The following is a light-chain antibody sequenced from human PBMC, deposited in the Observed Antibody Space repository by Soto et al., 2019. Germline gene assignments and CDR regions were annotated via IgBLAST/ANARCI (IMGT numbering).Light chain of an antibody. CDR1: SSDVGGYNY. CDR3: SSYTTSNTRQIV. V-gene: IGLV2-14*03. CDR2: DVS. Sequence: QSALTQPASVSGSPGQSIPISCTGTSSDVGGYNYVSWYQHHPGKAPKLIIYDVSNRPSGVSIRFSGSKSDNTASLTISGLQPEDEADYHCSSYTTSNTRQIVFGTGTKVT. J-gene: IGLJ1*01.